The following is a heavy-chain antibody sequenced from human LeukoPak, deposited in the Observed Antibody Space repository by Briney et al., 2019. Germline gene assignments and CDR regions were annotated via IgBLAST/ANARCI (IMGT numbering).Heavy chain of an antibody. CDR3: ASGGSYCSSTSCYAEYYFDY. J-gene: IGHJ4*02. CDR1: GFTFSSYS. D-gene: IGHD2-2*01. CDR2: ISSSSSYI. Sequence: GGSLRLSCAASGFTFSSYSMNWVRQAPGKGLEWVSSISSSSSYIYYADSVKGRFTISRDNAKNSPYLQMNSLRAEDTAVYYCASGGSYCSSTSCYAEYYFDYWGQGTLVTVSS. V-gene: IGHV3-21*01.